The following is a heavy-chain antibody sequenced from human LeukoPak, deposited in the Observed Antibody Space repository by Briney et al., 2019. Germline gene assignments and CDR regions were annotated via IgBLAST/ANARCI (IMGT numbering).Heavy chain of an antibody. CDR2: IFHSGST. CDR3: ARAHFLLGWFAP. CDR1: GGSISSGGYS. J-gene: IGHJ5*02. D-gene: IGHD2/OR15-2a*01. Sequence: SETLSLTCAVSGGSISSGGYSWSWIRQPPGKGLEWIGYIFHSGSTYYNPSLKSRVTISVDRSKNQFSLKLSSVTAADTAVCYCARAHFLLGWFAPWGQRTLVTVSS. V-gene: IGHV4-30-2*01.